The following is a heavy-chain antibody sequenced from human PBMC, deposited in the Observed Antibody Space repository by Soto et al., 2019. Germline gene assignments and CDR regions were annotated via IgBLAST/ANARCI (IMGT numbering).Heavy chain of an antibody. V-gene: IGHV1-8*01. CDR2: MNPNSGNT. Sequence: GASVKVSCKASGYTFTSYDINWVRQATGQGLEWMGWMNPNSGNTGYAQKFQGRVTMTRNTSISTAYMELSSLRSEDTAVYYCARWFGGYDHMGGYYYYYMDVWGKGTTVTVSS. D-gene: IGHD5-12*01. J-gene: IGHJ6*03. CDR1: GYTFTSYD. CDR3: ARWFGGYDHMGGYYYYYMDV.